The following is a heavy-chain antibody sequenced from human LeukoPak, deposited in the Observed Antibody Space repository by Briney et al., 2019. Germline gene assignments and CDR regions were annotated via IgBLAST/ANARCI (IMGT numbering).Heavy chain of an antibody. V-gene: IGHV1-18*01. CDR2: ISAYNGNT. CDR1: GYTFTSYG. CDR3: ATTPLLLWFGELLF. J-gene: IGHJ4*02. D-gene: IGHD3-10*01. Sequence: ASVKVSCKASGYTFTSYGISWVRQAPGHGLEWMGWISAYNGNTNYAQKLQGRVTMTTDTSTSTAYMELRSLRSDDTAVYYCATTPLLLWFGELLFWGQGTLVTVSS.